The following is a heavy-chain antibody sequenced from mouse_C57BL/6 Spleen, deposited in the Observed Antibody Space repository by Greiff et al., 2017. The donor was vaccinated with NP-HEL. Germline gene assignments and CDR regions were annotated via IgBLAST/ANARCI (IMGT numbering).Heavy chain of an antibody. D-gene: IGHD2-3*01. Sequence: QVQLKQSGPGLVQPSQSLSITCTVSGFSLTSYGVHWVRQSPGKGLEWLGVIWRGGSTDYNAAVMSRLSINKDNSKSQVFFKMNSLEADDTAIYYCAKYGDGYLLFAYWGQGTLVTVSA. CDR2: IWRGGST. CDR1: GFSLTSYG. V-gene: IGHV2-5*01. J-gene: IGHJ3*01. CDR3: AKYGDGYLLFAY.